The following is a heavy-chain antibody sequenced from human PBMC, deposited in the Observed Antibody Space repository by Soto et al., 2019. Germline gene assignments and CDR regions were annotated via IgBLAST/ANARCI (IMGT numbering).Heavy chain of an antibody. CDR2: IIPILGIA. J-gene: IGHJ6*03. CDR3: ARGVAAGGYYYYYYMDV. V-gene: IGHV1-69*02. D-gene: IGHD6-13*01. CDR1: GYTFTSYT. Sequence: SVKVSCKASGYTFTSYTISWVRQAPGQGLEWMGRIIPILGIANYAQKFQGRVTITADKSTSTAYMELSSLRSEDTAVYYCARGVAAGGYYYYYYMDVWGKGTTVTV.